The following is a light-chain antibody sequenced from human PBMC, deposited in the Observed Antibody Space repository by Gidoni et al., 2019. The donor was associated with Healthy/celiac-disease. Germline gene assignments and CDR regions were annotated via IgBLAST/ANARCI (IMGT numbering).Light chain of an antibody. J-gene: IGKJ1*01. V-gene: IGKV4-1*01. CDR2: WAS. CDR1: QSVLYSSNNKNY. CDR3: QQYYSNPWT. Sequence: DIVMTQSPDSLAVSLGERATIHCKSRQSVLYSSNNKNYLAWYQQKPGQPPKLLIYWASTRESGVPDRFSGSGSGTDFTRTISSMQAEDVAVYYCQQYYSNPWTFGQGTKVEIK.